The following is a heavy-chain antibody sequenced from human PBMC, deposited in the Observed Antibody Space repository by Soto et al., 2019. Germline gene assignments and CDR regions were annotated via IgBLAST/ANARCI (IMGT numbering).Heavy chain of an antibody. J-gene: IGHJ4*02. D-gene: IGHD1-26*01. CDR2: IYYTGSTT. V-gene: IGHV4-59*01. CDR3: ARVADGWEAYYLDY. CDR1: GGSISSYY. Sequence: KTSETLSLTCTVSGGSISSYYWSWIRQPPGKGLEWIGYIYYTGSTTKYNPSLKSRVTISVDTSKNQFSLKLSSVTAADTAVYYCARVADGWEAYYLDYWGQGTLVTVSS.